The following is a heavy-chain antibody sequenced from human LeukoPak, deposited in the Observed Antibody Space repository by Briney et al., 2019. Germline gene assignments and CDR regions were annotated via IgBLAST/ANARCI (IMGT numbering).Heavy chain of an antibody. J-gene: IGHJ4*02. CDR3: ARSTYYYDSSGYYHLYFDY. V-gene: IGHV2-70*11. CDR1: GFLLSTSGMC. D-gene: IGHD3-22*01. Sequence: SGPTLVKPTQTLTLTCTFSGFLLSTSGMCVSWIRQPPGKALEWLARIDWDDDKYYSTSLKTRLTISKDTSKNQVVLTMTNMDPVDTATYYCARSTYYYDSSGYYHLYFDYWGQGTLVTVSS. CDR2: IDWDDDK.